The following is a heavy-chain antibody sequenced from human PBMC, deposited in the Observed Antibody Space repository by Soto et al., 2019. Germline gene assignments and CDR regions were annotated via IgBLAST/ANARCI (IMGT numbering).Heavy chain of an antibody. CDR3: ARHIRVCSSGSCWSEQYCQP. V-gene: IGHV4-59*08. D-gene: IGHD2-15*01. Sequence: SETLSLTCTVSGGSISTYHWSWIRQSPGKGLEWIGYIDYTGSANYNASLQSRVTMSVDTSKNQFSLKLTSVTAADTAVYYCARHIRVCSSGSCWSEQYCQPWGLGTLVTVS. CDR1: GGSISTYH. J-gene: IGHJ1*01. CDR2: IDYTGSA.